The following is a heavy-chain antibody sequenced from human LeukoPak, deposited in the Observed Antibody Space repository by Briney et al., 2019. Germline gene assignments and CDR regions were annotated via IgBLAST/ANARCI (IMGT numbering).Heavy chain of an antibody. V-gene: IGHV3-21*06. Sequence: GGSPRLSCEASGVTFDTYTVNWVRQAPGKGLEWVSSIASDTTYIKYADSVKGRFTVSRGNAKNSVFLEMKSLRADDTAIYFCARDYYDSSASATFDYWGRGTLVTVSS. D-gene: IGHD3-22*01. CDR3: ARDYYDSSASATFDY. CDR2: IASDTTYI. J-gene: IGHJ4*02. CDR1: GVTFDTYT.